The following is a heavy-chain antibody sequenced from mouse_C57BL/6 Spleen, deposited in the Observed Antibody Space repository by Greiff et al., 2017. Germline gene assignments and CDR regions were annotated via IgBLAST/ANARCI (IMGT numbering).Heavy chain of an antibody. CDR2: ISSGGSYI. CDR1: GFTFSSYA. J-gene: IGHJ3*01. CDR3: ASHGEGYSVAF. V-gene: IGHV5-6*01. Sequence: EVQGVESGGDLVKPGGSLKLSCAASGFTFSSYAMSWVRQTPDKRLAWVATISSGGSYIYYPDTVKGRFTISRANAKNALYPVMSSLKSEVTAKYYGASHGEGYSVAFWVQGTLVTVSA. D-gene: IGHD2-3*01.